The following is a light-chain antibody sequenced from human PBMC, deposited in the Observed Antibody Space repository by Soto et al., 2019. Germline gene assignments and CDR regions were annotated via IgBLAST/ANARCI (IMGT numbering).Light chain of an antibody. CDR1: QSVNGN. CDR2: GAS. J-gene: IGKJ5*01. V-gene: IGKV3-15*01. CDR3: QQYNNWLIT. Sequence: EIVMTQSQATLSVSPGERATLSCRASQSVNGNLAWYQQKPGQAPRLLIYGASTRATGIPARFSGSGSGTEFTLTISSLQSEDFAVYYCQQYNNWLITFGQGTRLEIK.